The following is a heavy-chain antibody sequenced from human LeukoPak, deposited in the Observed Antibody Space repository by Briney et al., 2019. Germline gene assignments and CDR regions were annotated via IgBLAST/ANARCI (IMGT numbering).Heavy chain of an antibody. J-gene: IGHJ4*02. CDR3: AREGYYDSSGGGFDY. CDR1: GGTFSSHA. Sequence: SVKVSCKASGGTFSSHAISWVRQAPGQGLEWMGGIIPIFGTANYAQKFQGRVTITADESTSTAYMELSSLRSEDTAVYYCAREGYYDSSGGGFDYWGQGTLVTVSS. CDR2: IIPIFGTA. V-gene: IGHV1-69*13. D-gene: IGHD3-22*01.